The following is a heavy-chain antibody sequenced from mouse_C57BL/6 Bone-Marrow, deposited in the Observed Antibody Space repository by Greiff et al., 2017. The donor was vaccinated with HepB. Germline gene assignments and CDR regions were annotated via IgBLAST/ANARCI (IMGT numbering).Heavy chain of an antibody. V-gene: IGHV1-82*01. CDR1: GYAFSSSW. CDR3: ARRGVYDYDTSRGFAY. CDR2: IYPGDGDT. D-gene: IGHD2-4*01. Sequence: VQRVESGPELVKPGASVKISCKASGYAFSSSWMNWVKQRPGKGLEWIGRIYPGDGDTNYNGKFKGKATLTADKSSSTAYMQLSSLTSEDSAVYFCARRGVYDYDTSRGFAYWGQGTLVTVSA. J-gene: IGHJ3*01.